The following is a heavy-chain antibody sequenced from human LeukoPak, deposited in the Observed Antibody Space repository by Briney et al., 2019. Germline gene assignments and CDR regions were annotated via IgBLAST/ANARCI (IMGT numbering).Heavy chain of an antibody. Sequence: PSETLSLTCTVPGGSISNYYWSWVRQAPGKGLEWVGRIKSKTDGGTTDYAAPVKGRFTISRDDSKNTLYLQMNSLKTEDTAVYYCTTASGYTFGFDYWGQGTLVTVSS. CDR1: GGSISNYY. J-gene: IGHJ4*02. CDR3: TTASGYTFGFDY. D-gene: IGHD5-18*01. V-gene: IGHV3-15*01. CDR2: IKSKTDGGTT.